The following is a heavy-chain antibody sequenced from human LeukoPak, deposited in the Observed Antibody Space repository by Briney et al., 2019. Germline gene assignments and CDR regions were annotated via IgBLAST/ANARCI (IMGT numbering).Heavy chain of an antibody. J-gene: IGHJ4*02. CDR3: AREGRSTSVWCSGGSCYDFDY. CDR1: GFTFSTYN. Sequence: GGSLRLSCAASGFTFSTYNMNWVRQPPGKGLEWVSSISNTKNEMYYADSVKGRFTISRNNAKNSLYLQMNRLRAEDTAVYYCAREGRSTSVWCSGGSCYDFDYWGQGVLVTVSS. V-gene: IGHV3-21*01. D-gene: IGHD2-15*01. CDR2: ISNTKNEM.